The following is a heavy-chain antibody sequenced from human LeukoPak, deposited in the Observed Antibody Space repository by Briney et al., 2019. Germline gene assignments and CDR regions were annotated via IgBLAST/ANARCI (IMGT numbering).Heavy chain of an antibody. V-gene: IGHV3-7*01. CDR3: ATPMITFGGVIGSIDY. CDR1: GFTFSYHW. CDR2: IKNDGAVK. D-gene: IGHD3-16*02. J-gene: IGHJ4*02. Sequence: VVLGGSLTLSCAASGFTFSYHWMTWVRQAPGKGLEWVANIKNDGAVKNYVDSVKGRFTISRDNAKNSLYLQMNSLRAEDTAVYYCATPMITFGGVIGSIDYWGQGTLVTVSS.